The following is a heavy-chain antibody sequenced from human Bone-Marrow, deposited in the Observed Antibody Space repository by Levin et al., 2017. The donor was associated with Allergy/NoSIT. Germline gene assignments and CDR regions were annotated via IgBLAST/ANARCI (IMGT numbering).Heavy chain of an antibody. CDR1: GGAISSDNYF. J-gene: IGHJ4*02. D-gene: IGHD3-22*01. CDR2: IYYSGST. CDR3: ARLSYDSRGYWGLWDY. V-gene: IGHV4-39*01. Sequence: SETLSLTCTVSGGAISSDNYFWGWIRQPPGKGLEWIGSIYYSGSTYYNPSLKSRVTISVDTSKNQFSLKLSSVTAADTAVYYCARLSYDSRGYWGLWDYWGQGTLVTVSS.